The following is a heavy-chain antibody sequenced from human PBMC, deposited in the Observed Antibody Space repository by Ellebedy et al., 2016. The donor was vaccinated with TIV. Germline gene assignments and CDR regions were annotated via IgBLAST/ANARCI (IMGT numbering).Heavy chain of an antibody. CDR2: MSYDGTHK. V-gene: IGHV3-30-3*01. Sequence: GGSLRLXXRVFGFTFTNYAVHWVRQAPGKGLEWVAFMSYDGTHKYYADSVKGRFILSRDNSKNTLYLQLSSLRDEDTAIYYCARQRNGNIRDAFDMWGQGTMVTVSS. J-gene: IGHJ3*02. D-gene: IGHD2-8*01. CDR1: GFTFTNYA. CDR3: ARQRNGNIRDAFDM.